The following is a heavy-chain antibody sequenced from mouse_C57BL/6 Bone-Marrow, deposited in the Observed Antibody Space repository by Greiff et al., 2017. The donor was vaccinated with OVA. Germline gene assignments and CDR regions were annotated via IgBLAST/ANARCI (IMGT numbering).Heavy chain of an antibody. Sequence: EVQLVESGGGLVQPGGSLKLSCAASGFTFSDYYMYWVRQTPEKRLEWVAYISNGGGSTYYPDTVKGRFTISRDNAKNTLYLQMSRLKSEDTAMYYCARRGWLPYYAMDYWGQGTSVTVSS. CDR1: GFTFSDYY. D-gene: IGHD2-3*01. V-gene: IGHV5-12*01. CDR3: ARRGWLPYYAMDY. CDR2: ISNGGGST. J-gene: IGHJ4*01.